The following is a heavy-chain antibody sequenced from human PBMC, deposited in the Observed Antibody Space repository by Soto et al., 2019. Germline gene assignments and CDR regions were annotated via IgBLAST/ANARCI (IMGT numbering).Heavy chain of an antibody. CDR3: SYSGYDYFDY. Sequence: PSETLSLTCTVSGDSIGNSHWSWIRQPPGKGLEWIGLTFSRGSATYNPSLKSRITINPDTSKNQFSLQLNSVTPEDTDVYYCSYSGYDYFDYWGQGTLVTVSS. CDR2: TFSRGSA. D-gene: IGHD5-12*01. J-gene: IGHJ4*02. V-gene: IGHV4-4*08. CDR1: GDSIGNSH.